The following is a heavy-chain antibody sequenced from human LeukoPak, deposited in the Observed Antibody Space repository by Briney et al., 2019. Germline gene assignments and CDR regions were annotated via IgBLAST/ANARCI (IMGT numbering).Heavy chain of an antibody. CDR1: GFTLSDHH. J-gene: IGHJ4*02. D-gene: IGHD1-7*01. V-gene: IGHV3-72*01. CDR2: TKNEANNYNT. CDR3: VRSITATTWVYS. Sequence: PGGSLRLSCAASGFTLSDHHMDWVRQAPGKGLEWVGRTKNEANNYNTEYAASVKGRFTISRDDSKDSLYLQMNSLKTEDTAIYFCVRSITATTWVYSWGQGTLVAVS.